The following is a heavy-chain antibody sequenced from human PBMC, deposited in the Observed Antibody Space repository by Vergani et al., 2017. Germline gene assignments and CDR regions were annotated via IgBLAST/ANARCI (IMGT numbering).Heavy chain of an antibody. D-gene: IGHD1-7*01. V-gene: IGHV4-61*01. Sequence: QVQLQESGPGLVKPSETLSLTCTVSGGSVSSGSYYWSWIRQPPGKGLEWIGNIYYSGSTNYNPSLKSRVTISLDTSTKQFSLKLKSVSAADTAVYYCASRFDAYNWNYEKGGHFDYWGQGTLVTVSS. CDR1: GGSVSSGSYY. CDR3: ASRFDAYNWNYEKGGHFDY. J-gene: IGHJ4*02. CDR2: IYYSGST.